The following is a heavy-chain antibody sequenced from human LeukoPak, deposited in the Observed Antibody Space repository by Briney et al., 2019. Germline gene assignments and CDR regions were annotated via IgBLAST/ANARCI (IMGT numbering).Heavy chain of an antibody. CDR1: GFTFTSYD. Sequence: ASVKVSCKASGFTFTSYDINWVRQATGQGLEWMGWMNPNSGNTGYAQKFQGRVTMTRNTSISTAYMELSSLRSEDTAVYYCARGLLYGDHYYFDYWGQGTLVTVSS. V-gene: IGHV1-8*01. D-gene: IGHD2-15*01. J-gene: IGHJ4*02. CDR2: MNPNSGNT. CDR3: ARGLLYGDHYYFDY.